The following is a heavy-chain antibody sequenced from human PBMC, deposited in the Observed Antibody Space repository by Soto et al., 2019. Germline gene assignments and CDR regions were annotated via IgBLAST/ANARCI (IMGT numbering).Heavy chain of an antibody. CDR2: ISAYNGNT. J-gene: IGHJ6*02. CDR3: GREAEDYRGYYYGMDV. CDR1: GYTFTSYG. D-gene: IGHD4-4*01. V-gene: IGHV1-18*01. Sequence: GASVKVSCKASGYTFTSYGISWVRQAPGQGLEWMGWISAYNGNTNYAQKLQGRVTMTTDTSTSTAYMELRSLRSDDTAVYYCGREAEDYRGYYYGMDVWGQGTTVTVSS.